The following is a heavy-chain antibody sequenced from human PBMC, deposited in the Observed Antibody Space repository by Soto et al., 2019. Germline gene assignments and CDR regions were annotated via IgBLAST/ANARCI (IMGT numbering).Heavy chain of an antibody. J-gene: IGHJ6*01. CDR1: GFTFSSYS. Sequence: EVQLVESGGGLVQPGGSLRLSCTASGFTFSSYSMNWVRQAPGKGLEWVSYISSSSTTIYYADSVKGRFTISRDNAKNTLYLQMNRLRAEDTAVYYCARELLGFGGHYGMDVWGQGTTVTVSS. CDR2: ISSSSTTI. CDR3: ARELLGFGGHYGMDV. V-gene: IGHV3-48*01. D-gene: IGHD3-10*01.